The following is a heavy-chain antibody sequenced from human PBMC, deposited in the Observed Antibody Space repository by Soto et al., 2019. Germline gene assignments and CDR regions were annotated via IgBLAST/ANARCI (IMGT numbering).Heavy chain of an antibody. D-gene: IGHD6-13*01. Sequence: SLRLSCAASGFTFSSYGMHWVRQAPGKGLEWVAVIWYDGSNKYYADSVKGRFTISRDNSKNTLYLQMNSLRAEDTAVYYCARGLWDRSSWITGWDYWGQGT. CDR1: GFTFSSYG. J-gene: IGHJ4*02. CDR2: IWYDGSNK. CDR3: ARGLWDRSSWITGWDY. V-gene: IGHV3-33*01.